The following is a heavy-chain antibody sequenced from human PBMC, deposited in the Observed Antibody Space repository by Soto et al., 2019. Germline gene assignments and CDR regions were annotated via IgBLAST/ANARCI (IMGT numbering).Heavy chain of an antibody. V-gene: IGHV1-69*01. CDR2: IIPFFGTA. D-gene: IGHD2-21*02. J-gene: IGHJ4*02. CDR3: ARTAPMDAGDKYYYDF. CDR1: GGTFSTFG. Sequence: QVQLVQSGAEVKKTGSSVKVSCKTSGGTFSTFGISWVRQAPGQGLEWMGGIIPFFGTAEYSQKFEDRITITADESTKTVYRDLRSLTSEDTAIYYCARTAPMDAGDKYYYDFWGQGALVTVSS.